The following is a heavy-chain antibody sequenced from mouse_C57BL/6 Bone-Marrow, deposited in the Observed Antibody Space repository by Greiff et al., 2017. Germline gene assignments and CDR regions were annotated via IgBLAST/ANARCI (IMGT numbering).Heavy chain of an antibody. CDR1: GYAFSSSW. CDR3: ASYYYGSSNPFDY. D-gene: IGHD1-1*01. J-gene: IGHJ2*01. Sequence: VQVVESGPELVKPGASVKISCKASGYAFSSSWMNWVKQRPGKGLEWIGRIYPGDGDTNYNGKFKGKATLTADKSSSTAYMQLSSLTSEDSAVYFCASYYYGSSNPFDYWGRGTTLTVSS. CDR2: IYPGDGDT. V-gene: IGHV1-82*01.